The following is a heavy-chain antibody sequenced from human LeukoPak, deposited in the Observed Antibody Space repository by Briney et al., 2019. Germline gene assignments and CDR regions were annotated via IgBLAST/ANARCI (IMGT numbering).Heavy chain of an antibody. D-gene: IGHD2-21*02. CDR2: ISYDGSNK. CDR1: GFTFSSYG. CDR3: AKLPSMYCGGDCYTEYFQH. V-gene: IGHV3-30*18. J-gene: IGHJ1*01. Sequence: PGRSLRLSCAASGFTFSSYGMHWVRQAPGKGLEWVAVISYDGSNKHYADSVKGRSTISRDNSKNTLYLQMNSLRAEDTAVYYCAKLPSMYCGGDCYTEYFQHWGQGTLVTVFS.